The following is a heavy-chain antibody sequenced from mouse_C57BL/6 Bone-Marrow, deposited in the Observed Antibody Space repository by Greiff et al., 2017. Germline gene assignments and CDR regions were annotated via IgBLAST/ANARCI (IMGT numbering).Heavy chain of an antibody. CDR3: ARLQLGLWFAY. J-gene: IGHJ3*01. CDR1: EYEFPSHD. Sequence: DVHLVESGGGLVQPGESLKLSCESNEYEFPSHDMSWVRTTPEKRLELVAAVNSDGGSTYYPDTVGRHFIIPRDNTKKTLYLQMSNLRSEDTAFYYCARLQLGLWFAYWGQGTLVTVSA. CDR2: VNSDGGST. D-gene: IGHD4-1*02. V-gene: IGHV5-2*01.